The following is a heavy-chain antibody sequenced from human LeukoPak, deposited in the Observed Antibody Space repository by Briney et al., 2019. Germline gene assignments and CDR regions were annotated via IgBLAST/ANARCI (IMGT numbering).Heavy chain of an antibody. CDR1: GYTFTSYA. V-gene: IGHV1-3*01. CDR3: ARVLSGLRYYGMDV. D-gene: IGHD3-22*01. CDR2: INAGNGNT. J-gene: IGHJ6*02. Sequence: ASVKVSCKASGYTFTSYAVHWVRQAPGQRLEWMGWINAGNGNTKYSQKFQGRVTITRDTSASTAYMELSSLRSEDTAVYYCARVLSGLRYYGMDVWGQGTTVTVSS.